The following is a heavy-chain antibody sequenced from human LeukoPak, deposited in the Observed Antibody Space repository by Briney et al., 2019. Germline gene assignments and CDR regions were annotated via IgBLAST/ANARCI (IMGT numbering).Heavy chain of an antibody. V-gene: IGHV3-74*01. Sequence: GGSLRLSCAASGFTFSSYWMHWVRQAPGKGLVWVSRINSDGSTTSYADSVKGRFSISRFNAKETLYLQMNSLRVEDTAVYYCARGTGDIDIWGQGTLVTVSS. J-gene: IGHJ3*02. CDR2: INSDGSTT. D-gene: IGHD3-9*01. CDR1: GFTFSSYW. CDR3: ARGTGDIDI.